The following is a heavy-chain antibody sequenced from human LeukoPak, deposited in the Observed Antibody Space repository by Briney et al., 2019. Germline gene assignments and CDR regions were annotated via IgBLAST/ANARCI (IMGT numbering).Heavy chain of an antibody. CDR3: TRGAGWLIDY. J-gene: IGHJ4*02. Sequence: SETLSLTCTVSDDSISDYYRGWIRQPPGKGLEWIGYIHNSGTSTYNLSLKSRVTISADMSKNQFSLKLNSMTTADTAVYYCTRGAGWLIDYWGQGTLVTVSS. D-gene: IGHD3-16*01. V-gene: IGHV4-59*01. CDR2: IHNSGTS. CDR1: DDSISDYY.